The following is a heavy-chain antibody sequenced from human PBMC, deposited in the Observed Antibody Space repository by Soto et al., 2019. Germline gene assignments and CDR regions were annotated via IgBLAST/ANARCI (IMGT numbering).Heavy chain of an antibody. V-gene: IGHV4-34*01. Sequence: SETLSLTCAVYGGSFSGYYWSWIRQPPGKGLEWIGEINHSGSTNYNPSLKSRVTISVDTSKNQFSLKLSSVTAADTAVYYCARDSSGYYYGYYFDYWGQGTLVTVSS. J-gene: IGHJ4*02. CDR1: GGSFSGYY. CDR3: ARDSSGYYYGYYFDY. CDR2: INHSGST. D-gene: IGHD3-22*01.